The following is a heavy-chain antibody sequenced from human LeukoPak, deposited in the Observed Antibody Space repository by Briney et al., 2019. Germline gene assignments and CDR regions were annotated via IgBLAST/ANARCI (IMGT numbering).Heavy chain of an antibody. CDR3: TTGRDYYDSSGYYWDRYYFDY. D-gene: IGHD3-22*01. CDR1: GFTFSNAL. J-gene: IGHJ4*02. V-gene: IGHV3-15*01. Sequence: PGGSLRLSCAASGFTFSNALMSWVRQAPGKGLEWVGRIKSKTDGGTTDYAAPVKGRFTISRDDSKNTLYLQMNSLKTEDTAVYYCTTGRDYYDSSGYYWDRYYFDYWGQGTLVTVSS. CDR2: IKSKTDGGTT.